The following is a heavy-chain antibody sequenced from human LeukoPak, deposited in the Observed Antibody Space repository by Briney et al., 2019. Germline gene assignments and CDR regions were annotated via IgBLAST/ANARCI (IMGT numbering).Heavy chain of an antibody. J-gene: IGHJ4*02. Sequence: GRSLRLSCAGSGFTFGSFLMHWVRQAPGKGLEWVALISYDGATEYYADSVKGRFTISRDNSKNTLYLQMNSLRAEDTAVYYCAKEGRCSSTSCYSHVDYWGQGTLVTVSS. CDR1: GFTFGSFL. CDR3: AKEGRCSSTSCYSHVDY. V-gene: IGHV3-30-3*01. CDR2: ISYDGATE. D-gene: IGHD2-2*01.